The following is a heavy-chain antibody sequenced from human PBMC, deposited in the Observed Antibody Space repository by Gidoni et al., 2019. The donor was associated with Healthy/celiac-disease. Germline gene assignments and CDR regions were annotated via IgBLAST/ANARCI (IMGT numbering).Heavy chain of an antibody. D-gene: IGHD1-20*01. V-gene: IGHV3-33*01. J-gene: IGHJ4*02. CDR3: ARDQGYNVDY. CDR2: IWYDGSNK. Sequence: QVQLVESGGGVVQPGRSLRLPCAASGFTFSSYGMHWVRQAPGKGLEWVAVIWYDGSNKYYADSVKGRFTISRDNSKNTLYLQMNSLRAEDTAVYYCARDQGYNVDYWGQGTLVTVSS. CDR1: GFTFSSYG.